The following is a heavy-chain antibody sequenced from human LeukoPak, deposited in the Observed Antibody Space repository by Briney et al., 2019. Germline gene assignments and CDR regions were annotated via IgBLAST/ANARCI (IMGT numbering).Heavy chain of an antibody. CDR2: ISSSSSTI. V-gene: IGHV3-48*04. J-gene: IGHJ4*02. CDR3: ARDRGGSYSAIDY. CDR1: GFTFSSYS. D-gene: IGHD1-26*01. Sequence: GGSLRLSGAASGFTFSSYSMNWVRQAPGKGLEWVSFISSSSSTIYYADSVKGRFTISRDNAKNSLYLQMNSLRAEDTAVYYCARDRGGSYSAIDYWGQGTLVTVSS.